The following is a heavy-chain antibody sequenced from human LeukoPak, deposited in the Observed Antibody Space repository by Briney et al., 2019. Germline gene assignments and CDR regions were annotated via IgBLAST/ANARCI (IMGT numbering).Heavy chain of an antibody. CDR2: IYYSGST. CDR1: GGSISSYY. Sequence: SETLSLTCTVSGGSISSYYWSWIRQPPGKGLEWIGYIYYSGSTNYNPSLKSRVTISVDTSKNQFSLKLSSVTAADTAVYYCARGGGYGHYYYYMDVWGKGTTVTVSS. J-gene: IGHJ6*03. D-gene: IGHD5-12*01. V-gene: IGHV4-59*01. CDR3: ARGGGYGHYYYYMDV.